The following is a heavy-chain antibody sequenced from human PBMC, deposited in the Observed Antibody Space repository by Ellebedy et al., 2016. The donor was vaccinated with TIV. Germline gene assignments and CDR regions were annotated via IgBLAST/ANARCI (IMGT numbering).Heavy chain of an antibody. Sequence: ASVKVSCKASGYTFTSYGISWVRQAPGQGLEWMGWISVYNGNTNHAQKLQGRVTMTEDTSADTAYMELSSLRSEDTAVYYCATHPLKQGVPSPKQSNVYYYYSYGMDVWGQGTTVTVSS. D-gene: IGHD2-8*01. V-gene: IGHV1-18*01. J-gene: IGHJ6*02. CDR1: GYTFTSYG. CDR3: ATHPLKQGVPSPKQSNVYYYYSYGMDV. CDR2: ISVYNGNT.